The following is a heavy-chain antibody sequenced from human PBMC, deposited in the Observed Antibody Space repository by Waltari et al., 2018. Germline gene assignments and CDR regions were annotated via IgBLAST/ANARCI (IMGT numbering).Heavy chain of an antibody. CDR2: ISGSGGST. Sequence: EVQLLESGGGLVQPGGSLRLSCAASGFTFSSYAMSWVRQAPGKGLEWVAAISGSGGSTYYADSVKGRFTISRDNSKNTLYLQMNSLRAEDTAVYYCAKDQGIAAAVADAFDIWGQGTMVTVSS. V-gene: IGHV3-23*01. CDR1: GFTFSSYA. D-gene: IGHD6-13*01. CDR3: AKDQGIAAAVADAFDI. J-gene: IGHJ3*02.